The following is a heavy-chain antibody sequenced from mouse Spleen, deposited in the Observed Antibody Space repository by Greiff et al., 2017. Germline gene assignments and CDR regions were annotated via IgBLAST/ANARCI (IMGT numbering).Heavy chain of an antibody. D-gene: IGHD2-1*01. V-gene: IGHV1-4*01. CDR3: ARTPYGNYVDY. CDR2: INPSSGYT. CDR1: GYTFTSYT. Sequence: VMLVESGAELARPGASVKMSCKASGYTFTSYTMHWVKQRPGQGLEWIGYINPSSGYTNYNQKFKDKATLTADKSSSTAYMQLSSLTSEDSAVYYCARTPYGNYVDYWGQGTTLTVSS. J-gene: IGHJ2*01.